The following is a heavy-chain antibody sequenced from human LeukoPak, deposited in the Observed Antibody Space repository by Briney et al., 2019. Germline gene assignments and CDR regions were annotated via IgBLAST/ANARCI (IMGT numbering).Heavy chain of an antibody. D-gene: IGHD1-26*01. J-gene: IGHJ4*02. CDR1: GFTFSDYW. CDR2: IKPDGSEK. Sequence: GGSLRLSCAASGFTFSDYWMTWVRQAPGKGLEWVGNIKPDGSEKYYVDSVKGRFTISRDNAKNSLFLQMNSLRGEDTALYYCARDSGSHWGQGTLVTVS. CDR3: ARDSGSH. V-gene: IGHV3-7*04.